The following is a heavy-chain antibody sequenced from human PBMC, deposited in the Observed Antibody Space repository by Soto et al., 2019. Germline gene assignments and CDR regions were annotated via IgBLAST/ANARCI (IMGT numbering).Heavy chain of an antibody. J-gene: IGHJ4*02. D-gene: IGHD4-17*01. CDR3: ARMTTVTTFYFDY. CDR1: GGSISSYY. CDR2: IYYSGST. Sequence: SETLSLTCTVSGGSISSYYWSWIRQPPGKGLEWIGYIYYSGSTNYNPSLKSRVTISVDTSKNQFSLKLSSVTAADTAVYYCARMTTVTTFYFDYWGQGTLVTVSS. V-gene: IGHV4-59*01.